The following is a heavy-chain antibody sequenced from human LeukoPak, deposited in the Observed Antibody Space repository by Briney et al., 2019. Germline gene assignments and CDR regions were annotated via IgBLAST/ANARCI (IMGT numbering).Heavy chain of an antibody. CDR3: ARDQRCSRYAGGCDQWYFDL. Sequence: PSETLSLTCIVSGGSISGYYWSWLRQPPGKGLEWMGYIYHSGFTDYNPSLRSRITMSVDTSRNQVSLKLTSATAADTAIYYCARDQRCSRYAGGCDQWYFDLWGRGALVTVSS. CDR1: GGSISGYY. V-gene: IGHV4-59*01. J-gene: IGHJ2*01. CDR2: IYHSGFT. D-gene: IGHD5-12*01.